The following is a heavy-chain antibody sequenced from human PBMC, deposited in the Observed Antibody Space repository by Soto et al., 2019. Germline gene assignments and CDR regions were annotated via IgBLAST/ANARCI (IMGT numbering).Heavy chain of an antibody. CDR1: ADTFDSYA. J-gene: IGHJ4*02. CDR2: AIPFFNTP. D-gene: IGHD1-26*01. V-gene: IGHV1-69*01. Sequence: QVQLVQSGAEVKRPGSSVRVSCKASADTFDSYAISWVRQAPGQGLDWMGGAIPFFNTPTYAKKFQGRVTITADESTSTAYMELSSLRSEDTAMYYCAAESAYGGNPLAFLYWGQGTLVTVSS. CDR3: AAESAYGGNPLAFLY.